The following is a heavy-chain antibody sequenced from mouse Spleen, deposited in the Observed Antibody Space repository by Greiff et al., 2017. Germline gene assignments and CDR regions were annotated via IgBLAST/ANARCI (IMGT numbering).Heavy chain of an antibody. CDR3: ARREGNYGYFDV. D-gene: IGHD2-1*01. CDR2: ISSGSSTI. Sequence: EVKVVESGGGLVKPGGSLKLSCAASGFTFSDYGMHWVRQAPEKGLEWVAYISSGSSTIYYADTVKGRFTISRDNAKNTLFLQMTSLRSEDTAMYYCARREGNYGYFDVWGAGTTVTVSS. J-gene: IGHJ1*01. V-gene: IGHV5-17*01. CDR1: GFTFSDYG.